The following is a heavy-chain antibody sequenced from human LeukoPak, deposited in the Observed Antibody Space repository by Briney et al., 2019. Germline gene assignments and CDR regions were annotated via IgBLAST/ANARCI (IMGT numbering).Heavy chain of an antibody. CDR1: GGSISSGSSY. D-gene: IGHD3-10*01. J-gene: IGHJ5*02. CDR3: ARGGYYGSGNDFRFDP. CDR2: IYYSGST. V-gene: IGHV4-39*07. Sequence: PSQTLSLTCTVSGGSISSGSSYWGWIRQPPGKGLEWIGSIYYSGSTYYNPSLKSRVTISVDTSKNQFSLKLSSVTAADTAVYYCARGGYYGSGNDFRFDPWGQGTLVTVSS.